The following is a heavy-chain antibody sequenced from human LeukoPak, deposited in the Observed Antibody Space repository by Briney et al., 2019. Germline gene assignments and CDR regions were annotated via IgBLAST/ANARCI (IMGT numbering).Heavy chain of an antibody. CDR3: ARLRPGAYYFDY. D-gene: IGHD4-17*01. CDR2: IYPGDSDT. CDR1: EYSSTSYW. Sequence: GESLNISCKGSEYSSTSYWIGWVRQMPGKGLGWMGIIYPGDSDTRYSPSFQGQVTISADKSISTAYLQWSSLKAADTAMYYGARLRPGAYYFDYWGQGTLVTVSS. J-gene: IGHJ4*02. V-gene: IGHV5-51*01.